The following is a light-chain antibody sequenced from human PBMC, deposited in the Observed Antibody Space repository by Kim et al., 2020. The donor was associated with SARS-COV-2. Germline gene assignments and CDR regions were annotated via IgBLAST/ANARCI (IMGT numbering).Light chain of an antibody. J-gene: IGKJ2*01. CDR2: DAS. Sequence: LDATVGDRVTITCQPSQGISKFLNWYQQRPGKAPKHLIYDASGLEAGVPSRFSGSGSGTHFTFTISSLQPEDIGTYFCQQFDDSYTFGQGTKLEI. V-gene: IGKV1-33*01. CDR3: QQFDDSYT. CDR1: QGISKF.